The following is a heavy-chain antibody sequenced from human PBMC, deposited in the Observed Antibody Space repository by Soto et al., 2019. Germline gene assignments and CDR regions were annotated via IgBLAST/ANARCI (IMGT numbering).Heavy chain of an antibody. CDR2: IKQDGSEK. CDR1: GFTFSNYW. Sequence: EVQLVESGGGLVQPGGSLRLSCAAPGFTFSNYWMSWVRQAPGKGLEWVANIKQDGSEKNYVDSVKGRFTISSDNAKNSLDLQMNSLSAEDTAVYYCAGVAIWGQGTPVTVSS. J-gene: IGHJ4*02. V-gene: IGHV3-7*01. D-gene: IGHD5-12*01. CDR3: AGVAI.